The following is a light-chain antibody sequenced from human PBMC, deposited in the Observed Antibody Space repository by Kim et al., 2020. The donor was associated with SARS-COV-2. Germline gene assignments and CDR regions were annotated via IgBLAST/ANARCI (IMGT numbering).Light chain of an antibody. Sequence: GRKGPISCSGSTYDIGRSDVFWYQQLPGAAPKLLIYNTNVRPSGVPDRFSGSKSGTSASLAISGLRSDDEADYYCATWDDNLSVALFGGGTQLTVL. CDR3: ATWDDNLSVAL. V-gene: IGLV1-47*01. CDR1: TYDIGRSD. CDR2: NTN. J-gene: IGLJ3*02.